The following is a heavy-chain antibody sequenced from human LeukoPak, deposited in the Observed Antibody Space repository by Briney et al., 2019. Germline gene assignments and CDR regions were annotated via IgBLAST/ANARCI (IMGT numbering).Heavy chain of an antibody. CDR2: ISSSSSTI. V-gene: IGHV3-48*01. D-gene: IGHD3-10*01. CDR3: ARDGLWFGELFPGAFDI. Sequence: PGGSLRLSCAASGFTLSSYSMNWVRQAPGKGLEWVSYISSSSSTIYYADSVKGRFTISRDNAKNSLYLQMNSLRAEDTAVYYCARDGLWFGELFPGAFDIWGQGTMVTVSS. J-gene: IGHJ3*02. CDR1: GFTLSSYS.